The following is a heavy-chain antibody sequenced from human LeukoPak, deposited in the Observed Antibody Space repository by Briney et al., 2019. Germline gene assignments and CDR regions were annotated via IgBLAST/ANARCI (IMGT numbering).Heavy chain of an antibody. CDR3: AKRGYSYGSDY. CDR2: ISFDGRNK. D-gene: IGHD5-18*01. Sequence: PGGSLRLSCAASGFIFGNYAMHWVRQAPGMGLEWVAVISFDGRNKYYADSVKGRFTISRDNSKNTLYLQMNSLRAEDTAVYYCAKRGYSYGSDYWGQGTLVTVSS. CDR1: GFIFGNYA. V-gene: IGHV3-30*18. J-gene: IGHJ4*02.